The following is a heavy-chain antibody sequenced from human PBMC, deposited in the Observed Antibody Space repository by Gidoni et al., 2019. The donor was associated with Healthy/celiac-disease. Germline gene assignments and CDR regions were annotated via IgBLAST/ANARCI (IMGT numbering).Heavy chain of an antibody. V-gene: IGHV4-34*01. CDR3: ARGLIAAAGKTYFDY. CDR2: INHSGST. CDR1: GGSCSGYY. D-gene: IGHD6-13*01. Sequence: QVQLQQWGAGLWKPSETLSLTCAVYGGSCSGYYWSWIRQPPGKGLEWIGEINHSGSTNYNPSLKSRVTISVDTSKNQFSLKLSSVTAADTAVYYCARGLIAAAGKTYFDYWGQGTLVTVSS. J-gene: IGHJ4*02.